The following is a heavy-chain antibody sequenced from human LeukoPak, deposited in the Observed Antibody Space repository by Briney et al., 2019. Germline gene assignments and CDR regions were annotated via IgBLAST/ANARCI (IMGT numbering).Heavy chain of an antibody. J-gene: IGHJ4*02. V-gene: IGHV4-34*01. CDR2: IYHSGST. Sequence: SESLSLTCVVYDGSFSGYYWSWIRPPPGKGLGWVGEIYHSGSTNYDPSLQSRVTISLDTSKSQFSLKVRYVTAADTAVYYCARGLNYYWTGENYWGQGTLVTVSS. CDR1: DGSFSGYY. CDR3: ARGLNYYWTGENY. D-gene: IGHD3/OR15-3a*01.